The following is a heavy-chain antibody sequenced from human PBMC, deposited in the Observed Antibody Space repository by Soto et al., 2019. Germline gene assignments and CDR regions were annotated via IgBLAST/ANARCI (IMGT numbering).Heavy chain of an antibody. CDR1: GDSFSAYY. CDR2: INPNGGAT. Sequence: QVQLVQSGAEVKKPGASVKVSCKTSGDSFSAYYLHWVRQAPGQGLEWLGWINPNGGATKYAQKFRGRVAMTRDTSIRTAYLELTSLRSDDPAIYYCARESGGATATLDYYYFCMDVWGKGTTVTVSS. V-gene: IGHV1-2*02. D-gene: IGHD5-12*01. CDR3: ARESGGATATLDYYYFCMDV. J-gene: IGHJ6*03.